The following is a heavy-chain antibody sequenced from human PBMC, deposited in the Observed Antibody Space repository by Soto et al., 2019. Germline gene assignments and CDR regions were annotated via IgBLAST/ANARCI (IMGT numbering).Heavy chain of an antibody. CDR1: GCSISSYY. CDR3: ARVERWYYYGMDV. D-gene: IGHD3-3*01. CDR2: IYTSGST. J-gene: IGHJ6*02. Sequence: SETLSLACTVSGCSISSYYCCCCLQRAGKGLEWIGRIYTSGSTNYNPSLKSRVTMSVDKSKNQFPLKLSSVTAADTAVYYCARVERWYYYGMDVWGQGTTVT. V-gene: IGHV4-4*07.